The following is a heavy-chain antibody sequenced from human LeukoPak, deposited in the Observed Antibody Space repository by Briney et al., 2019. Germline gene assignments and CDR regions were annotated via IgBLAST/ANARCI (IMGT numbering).Heavy chain of an antibody. CDR2: IYYSGST. V-gene: IGHV4-39*07. Sequence: SETLSLTCTVSGGSISSSSYYWGWIRQPPGKGLEWIGSIYYSGSTYYNPSLKSRVTMSVDTSKNQFSLKLSSVTAADTAVYYCARDGSSGWYGGRGFDPWGQGTLVTVSS. CDR3: ARDGSSGWYGGRGFDP. J-gene: IGHJ5*02. D-gene: IGHD6-19*01. CDR1: GGSISSSSYY.